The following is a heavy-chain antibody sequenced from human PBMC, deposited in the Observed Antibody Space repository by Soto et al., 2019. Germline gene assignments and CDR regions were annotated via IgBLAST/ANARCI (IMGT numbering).Heavy chain of an antibody. CDR2: IIPTFGTA. J-gene: IGHJ6*02. D-gene: IGHD1-7*01. V-gene: IGHV1-69*01. CDR1: GGTFSSYA. Sequence: QVQLVQSGAEVKKPGSSVKVSCKASGGTFSSYAISWVRQAPGQGLEWMGGIIPTFGTANYAQKFQGRVTITADESTTTAYMELSSLRSEDTAVYYCARPGTGTTGPNYYYGMDVWGQGTTVTVSS. CDR3: ARPGTGTTGPNYYYGMDV.